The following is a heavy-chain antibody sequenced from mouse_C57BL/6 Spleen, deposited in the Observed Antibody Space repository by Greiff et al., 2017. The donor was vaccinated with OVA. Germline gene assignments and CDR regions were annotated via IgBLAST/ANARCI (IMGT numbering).Heavy chain of an antibody. CDR1: GYTFTDYN. D-gene: IGHD2-12*01. J-gene: IGHJ3*01. Sequence: VQLQQSGPELVKPGASVKIPCKASGYTFTDYNMDWVKQSHGKSLEWIGDINPNNGGTIYHQKFKGKATLTVDKSSSTAYMELRRLTSEDTAVYYWATAPYDWFAYWGQGTLVTVSA. CDR3: ATAPYDWFAY. V-gene: IGHV1-18*01. CDR2: INPNNGGT.